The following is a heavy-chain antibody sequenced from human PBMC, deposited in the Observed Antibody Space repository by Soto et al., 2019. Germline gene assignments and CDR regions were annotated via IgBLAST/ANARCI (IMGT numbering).Heavy chain of an antibody. CDR3: AREGFGGGYYYGMDV. Sequence: SETLSLTCAVSGGSISSGGYSWSWIRQPPGKGLEWIGYIYHSGSTYYNPSLKSRVTISVDRSKNQFSLKLSSVTAADTAVYYCAREGFGGGYYYGMDVWGQGTTVTVSS. V-gene: IGHV4-30-2*01. J-gene: IGHJ6*02. D-gene: IGHD3-10*01. CDR1: GGSISSGGYS. CDR2: IYHSGST.